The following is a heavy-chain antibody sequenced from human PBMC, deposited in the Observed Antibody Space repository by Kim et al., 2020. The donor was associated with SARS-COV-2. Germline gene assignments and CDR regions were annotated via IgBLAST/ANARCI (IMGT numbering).Heavy chain of an antibody. CDR2: ISGSGSSK. J-gene: IGHJ3*02. Sequence: GGSLRLSRAASGFTFRSYEMNWVRQAPGKGLEWVSYISGSGSSKYYADSVKGRFTISRDNAKDSLYLQMNGLRAEDTAVYYCAREVVVSPDAFDIWGQGTMVTVSS. D-gene: IGHD3-22*01. V-gene: IGHV3-48*03. CDR3: AREVVVSPDAFDI. CDR1: GFTFRSYE.